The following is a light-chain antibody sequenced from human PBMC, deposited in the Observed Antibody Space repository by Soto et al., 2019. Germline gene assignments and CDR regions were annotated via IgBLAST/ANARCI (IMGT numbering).Light chain of an antibody. J-gene: IGKJ1*01. CDR3: QQYNSYSQT. CDR2: DAS. V-gene: IGKV1-13*02. Sequence: AIQMTQSPSSLSAAVGDRVTITCRASQGIRNDLSWYQQKPGKAPKLLIYDASSLESGVPSRFSGSGSGIEFTLTISSLQPDDFATYYCQQYNSYSQTFGQGTKVDIK. CDR1: QGIRND.